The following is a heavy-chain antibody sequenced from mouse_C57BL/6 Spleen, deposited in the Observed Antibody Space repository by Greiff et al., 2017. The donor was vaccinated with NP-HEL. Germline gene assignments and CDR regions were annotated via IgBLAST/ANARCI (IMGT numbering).Heavy chain of an antibody. CDR3: ARRYSNLYYFDY. CDR1: GFTFSSYG. J-gene: IGHJ2*01. D-gene: IGHD2-5*01. CDR2: ISSGGSYT. V-gene: IGHV5-6*02. Sequence: EVKLEESGGDLVKPGGSLKLSCAASGFTFSSYGMSWVRQTPDKRLEWVATISSGGSYTYYPDSVKGRFTISRDNAKNTLYLQMSSLKSEDTAMYYCARRYSNLYYFDYWGQGTTLTVSS.